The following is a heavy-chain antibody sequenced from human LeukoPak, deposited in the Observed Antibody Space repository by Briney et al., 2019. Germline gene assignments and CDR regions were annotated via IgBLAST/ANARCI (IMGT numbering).Heavy chain of an antibody. CDR3: GKDYDSSGYYISADY. J-gene: IGHJ4*02. D-gene: IGHD3-22*01. CDR2: ISSDGSGT. Sequence: PGGSLRLSCAASGFTFNSYGMHWVRQAPGKGLELVAAISSDGSGTYYVDSVKGRFTISRDNSKNTLYLQMNSLRAEDTAVYYCGKDYDSSGYYISADYWGQGTLVTVSS. CDR1: GFTFNSYG. V-gene: IGHV3-30*18.